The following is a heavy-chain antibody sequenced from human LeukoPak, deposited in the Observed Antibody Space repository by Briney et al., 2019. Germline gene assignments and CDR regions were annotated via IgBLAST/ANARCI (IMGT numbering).Heavy chain of an antibody. D-gene: IGHD3-22*01. CDR1: HYSISSNYY. CDR2: IYHSGST. J-gene: IGHJ4*02. Sequence: PSETLSLTCTVSHYSISSNYYWGWIRQPPGKGLEWIGSIYHSGSTYYNPSLKSRVTISVDTSKNQFSLKLTSVTAADTAAYYCARSSGYMSYWGQGILVTVSS. V-gene: IGHV4-38-2*02. CDR3: ARSSGYMSY.